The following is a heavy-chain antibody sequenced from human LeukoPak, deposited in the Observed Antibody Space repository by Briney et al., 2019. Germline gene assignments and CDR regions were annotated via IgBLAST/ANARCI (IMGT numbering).Heavy chain of an antibody. D-gene: IGHD6-6*01. J-gene: IGHJ3*02. CDR1: GVSISSGSYY. CDR2: IYTSGST. Sequence: SQTLSLTCTVSGVSISSGSYYWSWIRQPAGRGLEWIGRIYTSGSTNYNPSLKSRVTISVDTSKNQFSLKLSSVTAADTAVYYCARDVDLYSSSSAPFDIWGQGTMVTVSS. V-gene: IGHV4-61*02. CDR3: ARDVDLYSSSSAPFDI.